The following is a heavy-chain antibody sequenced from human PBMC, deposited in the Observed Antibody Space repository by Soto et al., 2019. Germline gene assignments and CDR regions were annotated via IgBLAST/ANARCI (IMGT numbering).Heavy chain of an antibody. CDR3: ARQDFCSSTSCYYYYGMDV. CDR1: GYSFTSYW. J-gene: IGHJ6*02. CDR2: IYPGDSDT. D-gene: IGHD2-2*01. V-gene: IGHV5-51*01. Sequence: PGESLKISCKGSGYSFTSYWIGWVRQIPGNGLEWMGIIYPGDSDTRYSPSFQGQVTISADKTISTADLQWSSRKASDTAMYYCARQDFCSSTSCYYYYGMDVWGQGTTVTVSS.